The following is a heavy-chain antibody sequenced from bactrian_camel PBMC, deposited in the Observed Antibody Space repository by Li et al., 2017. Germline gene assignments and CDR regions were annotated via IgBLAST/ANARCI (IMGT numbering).Heavy chain of an antibody. CDR2: IRRSGGET. D-gene: IGHD2*01. CDR3: AARWGRAYCSSGFDD. CDR1: GHSRGSNC. V-gene: IGHV3S55*01. Sequence: HVQLVESGGGSVQAGGSLRLSCVVSGHSRGSNCVGWYRLPPGRAPAEREGIAAIRRSGGETWYAGSVKGRFTISKDNGKDVLYLQMISMNPGDTAIYYCAARWGRAYCSSGFDDWGQGTQVTVS. J-gene: IGHJ4*01.